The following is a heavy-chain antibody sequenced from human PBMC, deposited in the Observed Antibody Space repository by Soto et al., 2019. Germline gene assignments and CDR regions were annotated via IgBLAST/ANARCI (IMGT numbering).Heavy chain of an antibody. CDR1: GGTFSSYA. CDR2: IIPIFGTA. V-gene: IGHV1-69*01. Sequence: QVQLVQSGAEVKKPGSSVQVSCKASGGTFSSYAISWVRQAPGQGLEWMGGIIPIFGTANYAQQFQGRDTITADESTSTAYMELSSLRSEDTAVYYCARDTPYCGGDCQADAYDIWGRGTIVTVSS. CDR3: ARDTPYCGGDCQADAYDI. J-gene: IGHJ3*02. D-gene: IGHD2-21*02.